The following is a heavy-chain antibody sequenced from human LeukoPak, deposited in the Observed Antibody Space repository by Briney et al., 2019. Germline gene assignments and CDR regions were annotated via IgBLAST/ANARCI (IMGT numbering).Heavy chain of an antibody. CDR1: GGSISSYY. Sequence: SETLSLTCTVSGGSISSYYWSWIRPPAGKGLEWVGRIYTSGSTNYNPSLKSRVTMSVDTSKNQFSLKLSSVTAADTAVYYCARRVAAVVFHWFDPWGQGTLVTVSS. D-gene: IGHD6-13*01. CDR2: IYTSGST. J-gene: IGHJ5*02. CDR3: ARRVAAVVFHWFDP. V-gene: IGHV4-4*07.